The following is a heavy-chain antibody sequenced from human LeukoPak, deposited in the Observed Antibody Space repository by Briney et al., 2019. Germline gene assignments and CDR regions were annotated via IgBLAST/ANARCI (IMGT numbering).Heavy chain of an antibody. CDR3: ARDASGYSYGSFDY. CDR1: GYTFTGYY. Sequence: ASVKVSCKASGYTFTGYYMHWVRQAPGQGLEWMGWINPNSGGTNYAQKFQGRVTMTRDRSISTAYMELSRLRSDDTAVYYCARDASGYSYGSFDYWGQGTLVTGSS. CDR2: INPNSGGT. J-gene: IGHJ4*02. V-gene: IGHV1-2*02. D-gene: IGHD5-18*01.